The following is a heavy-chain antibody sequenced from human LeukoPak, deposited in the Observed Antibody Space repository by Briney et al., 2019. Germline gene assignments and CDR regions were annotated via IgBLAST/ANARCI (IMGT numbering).Heavy chain of an antibody. CDR1: GFSFTSYY. CDR2: INPNSGGT. Sequence: ASVKVSCKASGFSFTSYYMHWVRQAPGQGLEWMGWINPNSGGTNYAQKFQGRVTMTRDTSISTAYMELSRLRSDDTAVYYCARVAAAATFDYWGQGTLVTVSS. CDR3: ARVAAAATFDY. J-gene: IGHJ4*02. V-gene: IGHV1-2*02. D-gene: IGHD6-13*01.